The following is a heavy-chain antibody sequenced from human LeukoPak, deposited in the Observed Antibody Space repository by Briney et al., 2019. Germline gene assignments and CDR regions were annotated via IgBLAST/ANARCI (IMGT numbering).Heavy chain of an antibody. V-gene: IGHV4-59*11. CDR3: ARGYSNQYYYYYYMDV. Sequence: SEILSLTCTVSGGSISSHYWSWIRQPPGKGLEWIGYIYYSGSTNYNPSLKSRVTISVDTSKNQFSLKLSSVTAADTAVYYCARGYSNQYYYYYYMDVWGKGTTVTVSS. D-gene: IGHD4-11*01. CDR2: IYYSGST. CDR1: GGSISSHY. J-gene: IGHJ6*03.